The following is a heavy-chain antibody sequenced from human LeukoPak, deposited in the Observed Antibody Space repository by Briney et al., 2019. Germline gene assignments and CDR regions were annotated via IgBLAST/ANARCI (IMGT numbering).Heavy chain of an antibody. CDR1: GFTFSSHS. CDR3: ARDGGDCSGDSCYVDY. J-gene: IGHJ4*02. Sequence: GGSLRLSCAASGFTFSSHSMSWVRQAPGKGLEWVSSIKWNGGSTGYADSVKGRFTISRDNAKNSLYLQMNSLRAEDTALYYCARDGGDCSGDSCYVDYWGQGTLVTVSS. D-gene: IGHD2-15*01. V-gene: IGHV3-20*04. CDR2: IKWNGGST.